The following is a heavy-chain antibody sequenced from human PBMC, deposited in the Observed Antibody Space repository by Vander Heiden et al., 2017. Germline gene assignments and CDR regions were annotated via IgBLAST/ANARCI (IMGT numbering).Heavy chain of an antibody. Sequence: EVQLVESGGGLVQHGRPLRLSCAAFGFTFDDYAMHWVRQAPGKGLEWVSGISWNSGSIGYADSVKGRFTISRDNAKNSLYLQMNSLRAEDTALYYCAKDMGSGWYGGYYFDYWGQGTLVTVSS. J-gene: IGHJ4*02. CDR1: GFTFDDYA. D-gene: IGHD6-19*01. CDR3: AKDMGSGWYGGYYFDY. V-gene: IGHV3-9*01. CDR2: ISWNSGSI.